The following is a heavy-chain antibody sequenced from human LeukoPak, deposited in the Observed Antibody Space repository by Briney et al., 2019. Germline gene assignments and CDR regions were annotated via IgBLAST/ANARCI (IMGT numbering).Heavy chain of an antibody. J-gene: IGHJ4*02. CDR3: AKMGNPATVTADY. CDR2: IYYSGST. Sequence: PSETLSLTCTVSGGSISSYYWSWIRQPPGKGLEWIGYIYYSGSTNYNPSLKSRVTISVDTSENQFSLKLNSVTAADTAVYYCAKMGNPATVTADYWGQGTLVTVSS. V-gene: IGHV4-59*08. D-gene: IGHD4-17*01. CDR1: GGSISSYY.